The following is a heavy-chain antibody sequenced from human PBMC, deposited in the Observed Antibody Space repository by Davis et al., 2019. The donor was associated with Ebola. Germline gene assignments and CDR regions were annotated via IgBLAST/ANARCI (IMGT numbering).Heavy chain of an antibody. CDR1: GGSISSSSYY. CDR3: ARLASDTAIDY. CDR2: IYYSGST. D-gene: IGHD5-18*01. V-gene: IGHV4-39*07. J-gene: IGHJ4*02. Sequence: SETLSLTCTVSGGSISSSSYYWGWIRQPPGKGLEWIGSIYYSGSTNYNPSLKSRVTISVDTSKNQFSLKLSSVTAADTAVYYCARLASDTAIDYWGQGTLVTVSS.